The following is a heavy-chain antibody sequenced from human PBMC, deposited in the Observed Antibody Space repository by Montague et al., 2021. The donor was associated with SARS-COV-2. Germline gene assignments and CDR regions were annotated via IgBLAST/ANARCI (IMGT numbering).Heavy chain of an antibody. CDR1: GGSINYYY. D-gene: IGHD6-13*01. V-gene: IGHV4-4*07. CDR2: IYSSGNT. CDR3: ARGDHPQSGSWYFFDT. Sequence: SETRSLTCTVSGGSINYYYWHWLRQSAGKGLEWIGRIYSSGNTNSSPSLESRVIMSVDSSQNQFSLKLNSLTAADTAVYYCARGDHPQSGSWYFFDTWGQGALVTVSS. J-gene: IGHJ4*02.